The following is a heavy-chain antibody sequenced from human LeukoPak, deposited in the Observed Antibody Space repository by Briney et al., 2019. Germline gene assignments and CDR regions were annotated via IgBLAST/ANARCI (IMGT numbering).Heavy chain of an antibody. J-gene: IGHJ4*02. D-gene: IGHD2-8*01. Sequence: GGSLRLSCAASEFTFSSSGMHWVRQATGKGLEWVAMISFDGSKRYYGDSVKGRFNISRDNSESTLYLQMNSLRAEDTAVYFCAKSMGAVGDFWGQGTLVTVSA. CDR3: AKSMGAVGDF. CDR1: EFTFSSSG. V-gene: IGHV3-30*18. CDR2: ISFDGSKR.